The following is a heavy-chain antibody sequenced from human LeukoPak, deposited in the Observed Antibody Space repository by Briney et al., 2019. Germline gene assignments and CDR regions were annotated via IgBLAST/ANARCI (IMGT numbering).Heavy chain of an antibody. CDR2: ISWNSGSI. CDR1: GFSFDDYA. CDR3: AKDPNYDILTGPPPLFDY. Sequence: PGGSLRLSCSASGFSFDDYAMHWVRQAPGKGLEWVSGISWNSGSIGYADSVKGRFTISRDNAKNSLYLQMNSLRAEDTALYYCAKDPNYDILTGPPPLFDYWGQGTLVTVSS. V-gene: IGHV3-9*01. J-gene: IGHJ4*02. D-gene: IGHD3-9*01.